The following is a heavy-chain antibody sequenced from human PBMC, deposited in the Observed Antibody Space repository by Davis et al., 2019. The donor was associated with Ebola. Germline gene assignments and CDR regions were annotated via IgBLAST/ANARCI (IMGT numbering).Heavy chain of an antibody. CDR2: ISWDGGST. CDR3: AKDIWRYRTGAVSG. Sequence: GESLKISCAASGFTFDDYTMHWVRQAPGKGLEWVSLISWDGGSTYYADSVKGRFTISRDNSKNSLYLQMNSLRTEDTALYYCAKDIWRYRTGAVSGWGQGTLVTVSS. J-gene: IGHJ4*02. D-gene: IGHD2-8*02. V-gene: IGHV3-43*01. CDR1: GFTFDDYT.